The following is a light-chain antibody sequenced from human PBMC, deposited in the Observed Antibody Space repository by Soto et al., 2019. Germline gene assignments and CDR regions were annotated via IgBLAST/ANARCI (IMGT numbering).Light chain of an antibody. CDR3: SSYTSSSMYV. Sequence: QSVLTQPASVSGSPGQSITISCTGTSSDVGGYNYVSWYQQHPGKAPKLMIYDVSNRPSGVSNRFSGSKSGSTASLTISGLQAEEEYDYYCSSYTSSSMYVLGTGTKVTV. CDR2: DVS. V-gene: IGLV2-14*01. J-gene: IGLJ1*01. CDR1: SSDVGGYNY.